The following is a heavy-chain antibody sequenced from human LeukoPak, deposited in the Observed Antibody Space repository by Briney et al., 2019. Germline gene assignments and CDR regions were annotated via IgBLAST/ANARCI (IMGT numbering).Heavy chain of an antibody. J-gene: IGHJ4*02. CDR1: RFTFSDYY. V-gene: IGHV3-11*05. CDR2: ISNSGSST. CDR3: ARADRTSWFDY. D-gene: IGHD2-2*01. Sequence: PGGSLRLSCAASRFTFSDYYMVWIRQAPGKGLDWVSYISNSGSSTKYADSVKGRFTISRDNAKNSLSLQMNSVRPEDTAVYYCARADRTSWFDYWGQGTLVTVSS.